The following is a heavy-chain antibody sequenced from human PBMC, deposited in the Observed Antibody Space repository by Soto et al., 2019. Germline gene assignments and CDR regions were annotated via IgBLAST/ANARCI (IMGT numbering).Heavy chain of an antibody. D-gene: IGHD2-8*01. CDR1: GFSLSTSGVG. V-gene: IGHV2-5*01. Sequence: QITLKESGPTLVIPTQTLTLTCTFSGFSLSTSGVGVGWIRQPPGKALEWLALIYWNDDKRYSPSLKSRLTITKDTSKNQVVLTMTNMHPVDTATYYCALQGGLPPTVLMVYAPRGLFDPWGQGTLVTVSS. CDR2: IYWNDDK. J-gene: IGHJ5*02. CDR3: ALQGGLPPTVLMVYAPRGLFDP.